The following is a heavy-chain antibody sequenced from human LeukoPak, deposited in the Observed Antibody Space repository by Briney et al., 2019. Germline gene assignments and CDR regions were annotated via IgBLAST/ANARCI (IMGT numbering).Heavy chain of an antibody. CDR1: GNNFATHW. CDR2: IYPVDSDT. CDR3: ARTNYYETSGWASGLSPFDM. J-gene: IGHJ3*02. D-gene: IGHD3-22*01. Sequence: GESLKISCKGSGNNFATHWIAWVRQTPGKGLEWIGVIYPVDSDTRYSPTFQGRVTISVDKSTSTAYLQWSSLKASDTAIYYCARTNYYETSGWASGLSPFDMWGRGTMVTVSS. V-gene: IGHV5-51*01.